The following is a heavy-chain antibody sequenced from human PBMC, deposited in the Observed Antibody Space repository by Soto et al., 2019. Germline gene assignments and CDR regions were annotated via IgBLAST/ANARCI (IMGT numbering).Heavy chain of an antibody. CDR2: ISSSSSYI. CDR1: GFTFSSYS. J-gene: IGHJ6*02. CDR3: ARDRWGVRRKYYYGMDV. Sequence: EVQLVESGGGLVKSGGSLRLSCVVSGFTFSSYSMNWVRQAPGKGLEWVSSISSSSSYIYYADSVKGRFTISRDDAKNSLYLQMNSLRAEDTAVYYCARDRWGVRRKYYYGMDVWGQGTTVTVSS. V-gene: IGHV3-21*01. D-gene: IGHD2-8*01.